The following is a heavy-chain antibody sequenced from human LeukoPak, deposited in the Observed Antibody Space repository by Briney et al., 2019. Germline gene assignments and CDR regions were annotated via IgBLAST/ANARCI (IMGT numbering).Heavy chain of an antibody. Sequence: GGSLRLSCAASGFTFSSYAMHWVRQAPGKGLEWVAVISYDGSNKYYADSVKGRFTISRDNSKNTLYLQMNSLRAEDTAVYYCARDQVSGSSYFDYWGQGTLVTVSS. V-gene: IGHV3-30*04. D-gene: IGHD1-26*01. J-gene: IGHJ4*02. CDR1: GFTFSSYA. CDR2: ISYDGSNK. CDR3: ARDQVSGSSYFDY.